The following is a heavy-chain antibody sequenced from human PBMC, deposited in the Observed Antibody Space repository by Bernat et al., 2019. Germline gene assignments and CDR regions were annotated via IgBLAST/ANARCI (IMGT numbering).Heavy chain of an antibody. CDR2: FDPEDGET. J-gene: IGHJ5*01. Sequence: ELSMHWVRQAPGKGLEWMGGFDPEDGETIYAQKFQGRVTMTEDTSTDTAYMELSSRRSEDTAVYYCATDRGKDGSSTSCYYNGFDS. CDR1: ELS. CDR3: ATDRGKDGSSTSCYYNGFDS. D-gene: IGHD2-2*01. V-gene: IGHV1-24*01.